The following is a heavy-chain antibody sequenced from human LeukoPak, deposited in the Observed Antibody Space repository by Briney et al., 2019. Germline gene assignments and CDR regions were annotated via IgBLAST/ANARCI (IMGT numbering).Heavy chain of an antibody. CDR1: GLIFSNAW. CDR2: LKSKADGETT. CDR3: TPHESY. V-gene: IGHV3-15*01. J-gene: IGHJ4*02. Sequence: GGSLRLSCAASGLIFSNAWMNWVRQAPGKGLEWVGRLKSKADGETTDYAAPVKGRFTISRDDSRDTLYLQMNSLKTEDTAVYYCTPHESYWGQGTLVTVSS.